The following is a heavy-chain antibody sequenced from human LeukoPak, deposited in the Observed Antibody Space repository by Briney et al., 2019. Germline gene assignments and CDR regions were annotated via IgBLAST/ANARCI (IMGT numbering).Heavy chain of an antibody. CDR3: ARHLTVAGTLITWFDP. D-gene: IGHD6-19*01. Sequence: PSETLSLTCTVSGGSISSSNYYWGWIRQPPGKGLEWIGNIYYSGSTYYNPSLKSRVTISVDTSKNQFSLKLSSVTAADTAVYYCARHLTVAGTLITWFDPWGQGTLVTVSS. CDR2: IYYSGST. CDR1: GGSISSSNYY. J-gene: IGHJ5*02. V-gene: IGHV4-39*01.